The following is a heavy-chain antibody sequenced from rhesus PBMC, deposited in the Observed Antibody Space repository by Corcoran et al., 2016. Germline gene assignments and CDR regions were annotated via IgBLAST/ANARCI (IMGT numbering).Heavy chain of an antibody. CDR3: ARGRGGTYDKFDY. V-gene: IGHV4S2*01. CDR2: IDGTGGST. J-gene: IGHJ4*01. Sequence: QVQLQESGPGLVKPSETLPLTCAVSGASISSDYWTWIRQYPGKGREGIGYIDGTGGSTNYKPAHKSRVTISRETSKNQFSLKVTSVTAADTAGYYCARGRGGTYDKFDYWGQGVLVTVSS. CDR1: GASISSDY. D-gene: IGHD3-40*01.